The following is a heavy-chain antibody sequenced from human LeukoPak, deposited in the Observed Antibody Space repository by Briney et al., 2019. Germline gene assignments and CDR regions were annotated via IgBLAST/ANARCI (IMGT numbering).Heavy chain of an antibody. CDR1: GYSISSGYY. Sequence: SETLSLTCTVSGYSISSGYYWGWIRQPPGKGLEWIGSIYHSGSTYYNPSLKSRVTISRDTSKNQFFLKLSSVTAADTAVYYCACLNSSGYYGGYWGQGTLVTVSS. D-gene: IGHD3-22*01. J-gene: IGHJ4*02. CDR2: IYHSGST. V-gene: IGHV4-38-2*02. CDR3: ACLNSSGYYGGY.